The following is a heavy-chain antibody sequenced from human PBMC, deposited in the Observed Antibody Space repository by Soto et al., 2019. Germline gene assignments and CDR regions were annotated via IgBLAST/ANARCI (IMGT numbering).Heavy chain of an antibody. J-gene: IGHJ4*02. Sequence: QITLKESGPTLVKPTQTLTLTCTFSGFSLSTSGVGVGWIRQPPGKALEWLALFYWDDDKRYSPSLKSRLTITKDTSKNQVVLTMTNMDPVDTATYYCAHSTYVDIVATNGYFDYWGQGTLVTVSS. CDR3: AHSTYVDIVATNGYFDY. D-gene: IGHD5-12*01. CDR2: FYWDDDK. V-gene: IGHV2-5*02. CDR1: GFSLSTSGVG.